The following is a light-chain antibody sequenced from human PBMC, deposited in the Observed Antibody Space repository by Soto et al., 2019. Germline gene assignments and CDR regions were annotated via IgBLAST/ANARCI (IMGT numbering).Light chain of an antibody. J-gene: IGLJ3*02. V-gene: IGLV2-14*01. CDR1: SSDVGGYNY. CDR3: SSYSRSTTLE. CDR2: DVS. Sequence: SVLTQPASVSGSPGQSITISCTGTSSDVGGYNYVSWYQQHPGKAPKLMIYDVSNRPSGVSNRFSGSKSGNTASLTISGLQAEDEADYYCSSYSRSTTLEFGGGTKLTVL.